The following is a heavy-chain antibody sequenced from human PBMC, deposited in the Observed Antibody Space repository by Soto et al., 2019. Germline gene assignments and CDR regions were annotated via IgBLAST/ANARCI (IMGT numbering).Heavy chain of an antibody. V-gene: IGHV1-8*01. D-gene: IGHD2-2*01. CDR3: ARDSSTTNPV. CDR2: MNPNSGNT. J-gene: IGHJ3*01. CDR1: GYTFTDYD. Sequence: QVQLVQSGAEVRRPGTSVMVSSKTSGYTFTDYDINWVRQATGQGLEWMGWMNPNSGNTGYAQKFQGRVSMTRNTATSTAYMELSSLRSDDTAIYYCARDSSTTNPVWGQGTMVTVSS.